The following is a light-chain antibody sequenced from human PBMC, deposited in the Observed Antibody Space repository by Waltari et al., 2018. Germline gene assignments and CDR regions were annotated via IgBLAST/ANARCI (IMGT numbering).Light chain of an antibody. CDR1: SSNIGHNA. CDR3: AAWDDSLNGLV. V-gene: IGLV1-36*01. J-gene: IGLJ2*01. CDR2: YDD. Sequence: QSVLTQPPSVSEAPRQRVTLSCSGRSSNIGHNAENWYQQLPGKAPKLLIYYDDLLPSGVSDRFSGSKSGTSASLAISGLQSEDEADYYCAAWDDSLNGLVFGGGTKLTVL.